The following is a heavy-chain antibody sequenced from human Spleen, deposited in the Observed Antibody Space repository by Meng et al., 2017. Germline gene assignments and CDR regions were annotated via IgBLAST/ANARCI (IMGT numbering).Heavy chain of an antibody. D-gene: IGHD6-19*01. J-gene: IGHJ5*02. Sequence: QVPLVQSGAEVKKPGASVKVSCKTFGYTFTSSALHWVRQAPGQSLEWMGWITPGNGNTKYSQKFQGRVTFTRDTSASTAYMELSTLRPEDTAVYYCARDFTSGSSGDPWGQGTLVTVSS. CDR3: ARDFTSGSSGDP. CDR1: GYTFTSSA. CDR2: ITPGNGNT. V-gene: IGHV1-3*01.